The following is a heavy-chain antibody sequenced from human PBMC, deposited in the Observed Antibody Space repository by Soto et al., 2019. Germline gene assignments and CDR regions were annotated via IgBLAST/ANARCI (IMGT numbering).Heavy chain of an antibody. CDR3: ARVVAARGPYYYYCYGMDV. CDR1: GGSISSYY. J-gene: IGHJ6*02. D-gene: IGHD6-6*01. Sequence: KASETLSLTCTVSGGSISSYYWSWIRQPPGKGLEWIGYIYYSGSTNYNPSLKSRVTISVDTSKNQFSLKLSSVTAADTAVYYCARVVAARGPYYYYCYGMDVWGQGTTVTVSS. CDR2: IYYSGST. V-gene: IGHV4-59*01.